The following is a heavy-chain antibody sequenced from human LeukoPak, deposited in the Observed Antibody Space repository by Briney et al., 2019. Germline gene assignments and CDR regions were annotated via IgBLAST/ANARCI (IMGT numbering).Heavy chain of an antibody. CDR2: IYYSGST. Sequence: PSETLSLTCTVSGGSNSSYYWSWIRQPPGKGLEWIGYIYYSGSTNYKPSLKSRVTISVDTSKNQFSLKLSSVTAADTAVYYCAKQISAGQFEGANYWGQGTLVTVSS. J-gene: IGHJ4*02. CDR1: GGSNSSYY. V-gene: IGHV4-59*01. CDR3: AKQISAGQFEGANY. D-gene: IGHD1-26*01.